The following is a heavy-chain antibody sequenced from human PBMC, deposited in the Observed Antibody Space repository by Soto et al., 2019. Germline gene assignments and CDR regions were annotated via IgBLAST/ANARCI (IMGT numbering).Heavy chain of an antibody. CDR3: AKDIGESYTGPDY. Sequence: GGSLRLSCAASGFTFDDYAMHWVRQAPGKGLEWVSGMSWNSGSIGYADSVKGRFTISRDNAKNSLYLQMNSLRAEDTALYYCAKDIGESYTGPDYWGQGTLVTVSS. V-gene: IGHV3-9*01. D-gene: IGHD3-16*01. CDR2: MSWNSGSI. J-gene: IGHJ4*02. CDR1: GFTFDDYA.